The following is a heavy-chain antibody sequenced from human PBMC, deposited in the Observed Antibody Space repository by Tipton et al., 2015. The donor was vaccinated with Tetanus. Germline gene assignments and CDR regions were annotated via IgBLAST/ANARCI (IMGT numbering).Heavy chain of an antibody. CDR3: ARQVGDTYGSALDH. Sequence: TLSLTCTVSGGSISSYYWSWIRQPPEKGLEWIGYIHHSWSTNYNPSLNSRISISTDTSKNQFSLTVRSVTAADTAVYYCARQVGDTYGSALDHWGQGTLATVSS. CDR2: IHHSWST. CDR1: GGSISSYY. J-gene: IGHJ5*02. V-gene: IGHV4-59*08. D-gene: IGHD5-18*01.